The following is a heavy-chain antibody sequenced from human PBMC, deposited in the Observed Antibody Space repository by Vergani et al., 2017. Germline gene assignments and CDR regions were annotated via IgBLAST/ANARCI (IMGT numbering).Heavy chain of an antibody. J-gene: IGHJ6*03. Sequence: QVHLVQSGAEVKPPGSSVKVSCKASGGTRSSDAFTWVRQAPGQGLEWLGWISGYDGKTKYVEKLQGRITVTIDTSTNSAYMELRGLRSDDTAVYYCARGGSIAAPSYLYYFYMDVWGKGTSVTVSS. CDR3: ARGGSIAAPSYLYYFYMDV. D-gene: IGHD6-6*01. CDR1: GGTRSSDA. CDR2: ISGYDGKT. V-gene: IGHV1-18*01.